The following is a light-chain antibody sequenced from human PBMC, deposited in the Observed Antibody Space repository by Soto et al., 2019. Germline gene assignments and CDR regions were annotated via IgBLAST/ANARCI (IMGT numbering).Light chain of an antibody. CDR1: QGIINY. J-gene: IGKJ1*01. CDR3: LQDINYPWT. Sequence: AIQLTQSPSSLSASLGDRVTITCLASQGIINYLAWYQQKPGKAPKLLIYGASTLQSGVPSRFGGSGSGTDFTLTVSSLQPEDSATYYCLQDINYPWTFGQGTKVDIK. CDR2: GAS. V-gene: IGKV1-6*01.